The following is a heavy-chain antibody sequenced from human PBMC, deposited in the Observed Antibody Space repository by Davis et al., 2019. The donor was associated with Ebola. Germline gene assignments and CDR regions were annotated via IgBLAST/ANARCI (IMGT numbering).Heavy chain of an antibody. CDR1: GFTFSSYA. CDR2: ISYDGSNK. J-gene: IGHJ3*02. CDR3: ECPYAGDAFDI. D-gene: IGHD3-10*01. Sequence: PGGSLRLSCAASGFTFSSYAMHWVRQAPGKGLEWVAVISYDGSNKYYADSVKGRFTISRDNSKNMLYLQMNSLRAEDTAVYYCECPYAGDAFDIWGQGTMATVSS. V-gene: IGHV3-30-3*01.